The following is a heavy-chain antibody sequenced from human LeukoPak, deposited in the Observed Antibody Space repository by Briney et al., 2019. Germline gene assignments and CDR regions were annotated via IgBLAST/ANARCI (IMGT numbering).Heavy chain of an antibody. D-gene: IGHD3-10*01. Sequence: GGSLRLSCAASGFTFSSYSMNWVRQAPGKGLEWVSSISSSSSYIYYADSVKGRFTISRDNAKNSLYLQMNSLRAEDTAVYYCARDWAGSPPHFDYWGQGTLATVSS. V-gene: IGHV3-21*01. J-gene: IGHJ4*02. CDR3: ARDWAGSPPHFDY. CDR1: GFTFSSYS. CDR2: ISSSSSYI.